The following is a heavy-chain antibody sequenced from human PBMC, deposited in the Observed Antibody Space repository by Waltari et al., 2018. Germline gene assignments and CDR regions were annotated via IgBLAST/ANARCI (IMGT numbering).Heavy chain of an antibody. CDR1: GDSITSHF. Sequence: VQLQESGPGLVKPSETLSLSCDVSGDSITSHFWSWIRQAPGKGLEWIGYMYFSGTHNYNPSLKSRVTISIDTSKNHFSLNLRSVTAADTAIYYCARLPRGSVIMGAFDIWGQGTQVTVSS. V-gene: IGHV4-59*11. D-gene: IGHD2-8*01. J-gene: IGHJ3*02. CDR3: ARLPRGSVIMGAFDI. CDR2: MYFSGTH.